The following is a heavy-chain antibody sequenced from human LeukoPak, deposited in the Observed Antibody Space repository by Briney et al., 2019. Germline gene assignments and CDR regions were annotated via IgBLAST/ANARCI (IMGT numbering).Heavy chain of an antibody. CDR3: ARDQYDSVWGSYRPYFDY. Sequence: ASVKVSCKASGYTFTSYGISWVRQAPGQGLEWMGSISPYTGNTKYAERFQDRVIMTTDTSTRTAYMELWSLRSDDTAVFYCARDQYDSVWGSYRPYFDYWGQGTLVTVSS. J-gene: IGHJ4*02. CDR2: ISPYTGNT. V-gene: IGHV1-18*04. D-gene: IGHD3-16*02. CDR1: GYTFTSYG.